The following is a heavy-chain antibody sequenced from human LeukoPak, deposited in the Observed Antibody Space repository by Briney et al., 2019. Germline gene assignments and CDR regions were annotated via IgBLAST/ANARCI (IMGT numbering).Heavy chain of an antibody. CDR1: GGSISSSSYY. CDR3: MSSGYFDY. V-gene: IGHV4-39*01. J-gene: IGHJ4*02. D-gene: IGHD3-22*01. Sequence: KPSETVSLTCTVSGGSISSSSYYWGWIRQPPGKGLEWIGSIYYSGSTYYNPSLKSRVTISVDTSKNQFSLKLSSVTAADTAVYYCMSSGYFDYWGQGTLVTVSS. CDR2: IYYSGST.